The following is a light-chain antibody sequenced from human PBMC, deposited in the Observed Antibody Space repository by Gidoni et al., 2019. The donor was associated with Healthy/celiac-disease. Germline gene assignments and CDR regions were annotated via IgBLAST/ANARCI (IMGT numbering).Light chain of an antibody. V-gene: IGKV3-11*01. Sequence: EIVLPQSLATLSFSPGERATLSCRASQSVSSYLAWYQQKPGQAPRLLIYDASNRATGIPARFSGSGSGTDFTLTISSLEPEDFAVYYCQQRSNWPQWTFGQGTKVEIK. CDR3: QQRSNWPQWT. CDR1: QSVSSY. CDR2: DAS. J-gene: IGKJ1*01.